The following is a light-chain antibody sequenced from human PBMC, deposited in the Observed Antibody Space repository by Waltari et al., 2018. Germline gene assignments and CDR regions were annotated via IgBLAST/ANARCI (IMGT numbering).Light chain of an antibody. Sequence: EVVLTPSPATLSLSPGERATLSCWASPSVDIYLPWFQQKPGQAPRLLIYDSSNRAPGIPARFSGSGSGTDFTLTISSLEPEDFAVYYCQQRKHWPPLTFGGGTKVEIK. V-gene: IGKV3-11*01. J-gene: IGKJ4*01. CDR3: QQRKHWPPLT. CDR2: DSS. CDR1: PSVDIY.